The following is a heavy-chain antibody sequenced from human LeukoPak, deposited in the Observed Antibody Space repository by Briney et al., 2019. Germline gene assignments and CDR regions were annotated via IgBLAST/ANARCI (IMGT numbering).Heavy chain of an antibody. CDR1: GFTFSSYG. Sequence: GGSLRLSCAASGFTFSSYGMHWGRQAPGKGPEWVAVIWYDGSNKYYADSVKGRFTISRDNSKNTLYLQMNSLRAEDTAVYYCAKGAPLRAGYYMDVWGKGTTVTVSS. CDR2: IWYDGSNK. J-gene: IGHJ6*03. V-gene: IGHV3-33*06. CDR3: AKGAPLRAGYYMDV.